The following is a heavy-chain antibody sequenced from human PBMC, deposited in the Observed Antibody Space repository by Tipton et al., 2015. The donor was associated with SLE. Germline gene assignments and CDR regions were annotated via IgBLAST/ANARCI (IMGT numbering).Heavy chain of an antibody. Sequence: QLVQSGAEVKKPGASVKVSCKASGYTFTSYDINWVRQATGQGLEWMGWMNPNSGNTGYAQKFQGRVTMTRNTSISTAYTELSSLRSEDTAVYYCARDSDAGQQLNYYYYGMDVWGQGTTVTVSS. J-gene: IGHJ6*02. CDR2: MNPNSGNT. CDR1: GYTFTSYD. D-gene: IGHD6-13*01. V-gene: IGHV1-8*01. CDR3: ARDSDAGQQLNYYYYGMDV.